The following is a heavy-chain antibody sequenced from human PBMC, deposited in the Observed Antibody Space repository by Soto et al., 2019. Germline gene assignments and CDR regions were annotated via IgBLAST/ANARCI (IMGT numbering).Heavy chain of an antibody. V-gene: IGHV4-59*01. D-gene: IGHD3-3*01. CDR3: ARGHDFWSGLGSGVFDY. Sequence: QVQLQESGPGLVKPSETLSLTCTVSGGSISSYYWSWIRQPPGKGLEWIGYIYYSGSTNYNPSLKSRVTISVYTSKNHFSLKLSSVTAADTAVYYCARGHDFWSGLGSGVFDYWGQGTLVTVSS. CDR2: IYYSGST. J-gene: IGHJ4*02. CDR1: GGSISSYY.